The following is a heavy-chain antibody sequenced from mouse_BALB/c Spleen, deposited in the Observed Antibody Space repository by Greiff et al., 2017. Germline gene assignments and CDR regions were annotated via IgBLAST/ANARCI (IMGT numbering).Heavy chain of an antibody. J-gene: IGHJ4*01. Sequence: VQRVESGPGLVAPSQSLSITCTVSGFSLTSYGVHWVRQPPGKGLEWLGVIWAGGSTNYNSALMSRLSISKDNSKSQVFLKMNSLQTDDTAMYYCARAPLLRLPGYYAMDYWGQGTSVTVSS. CDR2: IWAGGST. V-gene: IGHV2-9*02. CDR3: ARAPLLRLPGYYAMDY. D-gene: IGHD1-2*01. CDR1: GFSLTSYG.